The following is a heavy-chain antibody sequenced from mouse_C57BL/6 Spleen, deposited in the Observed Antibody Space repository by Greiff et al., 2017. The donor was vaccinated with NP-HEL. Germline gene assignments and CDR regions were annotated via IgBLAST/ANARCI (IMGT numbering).Heavy chain of an antibody. Sequence: VHVKQSGPELVKPGASVKISCKASGYSFTGYYMNWVKQSPEKSLEWIGEINPSTGGTTYNQKFKAKATLTVDKSSSTAYMQLKSLTSEDSAVYYCARNVYYYGSSSYAMDYWGQGTSVTVSS. CDR2: INPSTGGT. CDR3: ARNVYYYGSSSYAMDY. V-gene: IGHV1-42*01. CDR1: GYSFTGYY. D-gene: IGHD1-1*01. J-gene: IGHJ4*01.